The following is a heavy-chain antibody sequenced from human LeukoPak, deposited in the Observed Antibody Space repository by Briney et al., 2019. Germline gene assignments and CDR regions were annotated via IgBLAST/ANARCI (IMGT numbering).Heavy chain of an antibody. CDR2: INHSGST. CDR3: ARGGWGNFDY. J-gene: IGHJ4*02. V-gene: IGHV4-34*01. D-gene: IGHD7-27*01. CDR1: GGSFSGYY. Sequence: SETLSLTCAVYGGSFSGYYWSWIRQPPGKGLEWIGEINHSGSTNYNPSLKSRVTISVDTSKNQFSLKLSSMTAADTAVYYCARGGWGNFDYWGQGTLVTVSS.